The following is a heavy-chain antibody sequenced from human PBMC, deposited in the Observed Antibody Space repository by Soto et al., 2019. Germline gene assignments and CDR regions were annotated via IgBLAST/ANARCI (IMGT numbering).Heavy chain of an antibody. V-gene: IGHV4-34*01. J-gene: IGHJ4*02. Sequence: SETLSLTCAVYGGSFSGYYWSWIRQPPGKGLEWIGEINHSGSTNYNPSLKSRVTISVDTSKNQFSLKLSSVTAADTAVYYCARGLPGIAVAVTQDYWGQGTLVTVSS. CDR3: ARGLPGIAVAVTQDY. CDR1: GGSFSGYY. D-gene: IGHD6-19*01. CDR2: INHSGST.